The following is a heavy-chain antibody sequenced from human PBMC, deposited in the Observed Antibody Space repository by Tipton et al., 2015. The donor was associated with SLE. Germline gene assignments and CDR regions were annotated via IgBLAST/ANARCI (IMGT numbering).Heavy chain of an antibody. J-gene: IGHJ4*02. V-gene: IGHV3-23*01. CDR2: ISGSGGST. D-gene: IGHD3-22*01. Sequence: SLRLSCAASGFTFNSYAMSWVRQAPGKGLEWVSAISGSGGSTYYADSVKGRFTISRDNSKNTLYLQMNSLRAEDTAVYYCARDPTYYYDADYWGQGTLVTVSS. CDR1: GFTFNSYA. CDR3: ARDPTYYYDADY.